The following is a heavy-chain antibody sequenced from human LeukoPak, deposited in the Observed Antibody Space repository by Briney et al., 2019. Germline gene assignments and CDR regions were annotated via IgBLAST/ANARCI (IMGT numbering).Heavy chain of an antibody. Sequence: SVKVPCKASGGTFSSYAISWVRQAPGQGLEWMGGIIPMFATANYAQRFQGRVTITADESTRTAYMELSSLRSEDTAVYYCARAAIQSGYNSYFYYAMDAWGQGITVTVSS. V-gene: IGHV1-69*13. D-gene: IGHD5-24*01. J-gene: IGHJ6*02. CDR2: IIPMFATA. CDR3: ARAAIQSGYNSYFYYAMDA. CDR1: GGTFSSYA.